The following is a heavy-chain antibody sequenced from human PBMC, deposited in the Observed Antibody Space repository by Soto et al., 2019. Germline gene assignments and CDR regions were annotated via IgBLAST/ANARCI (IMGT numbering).Heavy chain of an antibody. CDR2: ISTSGATR. D-gene: IGHD6-19*01. CDR1: GFTFSTDS. V-gene: IGHV3-48*02. CDR3: ARSFGSGFDY. Sequence: EVQLVESGGGLVQPGGSLRLSCVASGFTFSTDSMNWVRQAPGKGLEWVAHISTSGATRYYADSVKGRFTISRDNAKTSLYLQMDSLRNEDTVVYYCARSFGSGFDYWGQGTLVTVSS. J-gene: IGHJ4*02.